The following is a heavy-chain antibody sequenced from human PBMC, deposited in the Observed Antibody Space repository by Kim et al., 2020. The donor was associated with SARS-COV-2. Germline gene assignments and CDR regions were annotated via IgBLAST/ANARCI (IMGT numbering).Heavy chain of an antibody. V-gene: IGHV5-51*01. J-gene: IGHJ2*01. CDR1: GYSFTSYW. CDR2: IYPGDSDT. CDR3: ARPARYTSAYYWYFDL. D-gene: IGHD6-19*01. Sequence: GESLKISCKGSGYSFTSYWIGWVRQMPGKGLEWMGIIYPGDSDTKYSPSFHGQVTISADKSISTVYLQWSSLTASDTAIYFCARPARYTSAYYWYFDLWGRGTLVTVSS.